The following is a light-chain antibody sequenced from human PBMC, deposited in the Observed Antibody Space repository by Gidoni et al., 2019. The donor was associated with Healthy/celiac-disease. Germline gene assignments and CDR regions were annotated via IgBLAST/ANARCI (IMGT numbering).Light chain of an antibody. J-gene: IGLJ1*01. CDR1: SSDVGSNNL. CDR2: EVS. Sequence: QSALTQPASVSGSPGQSITISCTGTSSDVGSNNLVSWYQQHPGKAPKLMIYEVSKRPSGFSNRFSGSKSGNTASLTISGLQAEDEADYYCCSYAGSSTYVFGTGTKVTVL. V-gene: IGLV2-23*02. CDR3: CSYAGSSTYV.